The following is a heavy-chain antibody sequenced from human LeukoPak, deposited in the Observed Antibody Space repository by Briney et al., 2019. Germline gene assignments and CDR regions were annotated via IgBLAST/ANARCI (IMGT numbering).Heavy chain of an antibody. J-gene: IGHJ6*02. CDR1: GFTFSAYA. CDR3: ARGLHYYVAMDV. CDR2: IGSDNKP. V-gene: IGHV3-23*05. Sequence: GGSLRLSCEASGFTFSAYAMTWVRQAPGKGLEWVSSIGSDNKPHYSESVKGRFAISRDNSKNTLFLQLHNLRVEDTALYYCARGLHYYVAMDVWGQGTTVTVSS. D-gene: IGHD3-10*02.